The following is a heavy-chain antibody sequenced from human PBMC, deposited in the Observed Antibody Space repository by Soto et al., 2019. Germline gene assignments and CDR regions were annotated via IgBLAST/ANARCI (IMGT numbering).Heavy chain of an antibody. J-gene: IGHJ4*02. D-gene: IGHD3-10*01. CDR3: ARGCPGYYGSGSYYPR. V-gene: IGHV4-34*01. Sequence: SETLSLTCAVYGGSFSGYYWSWIRQPPGKGLEWIGEINHSGSINYNPSLKTRVTVSVDTSTNQFSLKLNSVTAADTAVYYCARGCPGYYGSGSYYPRWGQGTLVTVSS. CDR2: INHSGSI. CDR1: GGSFSGYY.